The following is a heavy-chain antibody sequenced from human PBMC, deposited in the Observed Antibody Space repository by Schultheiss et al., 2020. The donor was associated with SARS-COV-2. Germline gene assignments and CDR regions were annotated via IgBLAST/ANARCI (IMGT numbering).Heavy chain of an antibody. CDR1: GYTFTTYA. J-gene: IGHJ5*02. Sequence: ASVKVSCKASGYTFTTYAITWVRQAPGQGLESMGWVSTYNGDTNYAQKFQDRVTMTRDTSTGTADMELRSLRPDDTAVYYCARMVYGNEGFDLWGQGTLVTVSS. CDR3: ARMVYGNEGFDL. CDR2: VSTYNGDT. D-gene: IGHD2-8*01. V-gene: IGHV1-18*04.